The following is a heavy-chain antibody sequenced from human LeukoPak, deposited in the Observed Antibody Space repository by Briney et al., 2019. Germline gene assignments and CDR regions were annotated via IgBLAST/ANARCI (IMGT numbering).Heavy chain of an antibody. CDR1: GGSISSYY. CDR3: ARVYYDFWSGYSLIAFDI. Sequence: EXLSLTCTVSGGSISSYYWSWIRQPPAKGLEWIGYIYYSGSTNYNPSLKSRVTISVDTSKNQFSLKLSPVTAADTAVYYCARVYYDFWSGYSLIAFDIWGQGTMVTVSS. CDR2: IYYSGST. V-gene: IGHV4-59*01. D-gene: IGHD3-3*01. J-gene: IGHJ3*02.